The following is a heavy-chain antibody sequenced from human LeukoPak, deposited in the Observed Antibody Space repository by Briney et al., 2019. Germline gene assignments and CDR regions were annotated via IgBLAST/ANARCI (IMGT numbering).Heavy chain of an antibody. Sequence: PGGSLRLSCPASGFTFSSYSMNWVRQAPGKGLEWVANIKQDGSEKYYVDSVKGRFTISRDNSKNTLYLQMNSLRAEDTAVYYCAKAGHYYDSSGYYFRGDWFDPWGQGTLVTVSS. V-gene: IGHV3-7*01. CDR3: AKAGHYYDSSGYYFRGDWFDP. J-gene: IGHJ5*02. CDR2: IKQDGSEK. D-gene: IGHD3-22*01. CDR1: GFTFSSYS.